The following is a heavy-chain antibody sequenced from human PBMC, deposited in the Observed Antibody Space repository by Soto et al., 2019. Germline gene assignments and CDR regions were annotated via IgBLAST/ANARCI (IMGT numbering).Heavy chain of an antibody. D-gene: IGHD3-10*01. J-gene: IGHJ4*02. Sequence: ASETLSLTCTVSGGSISSYYWSWIRQPPGKGLEWIGYIYYSGSTNYNPSLKSRVTISVDTSKNQFSLKLSSVTAADTAVYYCARQTTPGGSGSGYFDYWGQGTLVTVSS. CDR2: IYYSGST. V-gene: IGHV4-59*08. CDR3: ARQTTPGGSGSGYFDY. CDR1: GGSISSYY.